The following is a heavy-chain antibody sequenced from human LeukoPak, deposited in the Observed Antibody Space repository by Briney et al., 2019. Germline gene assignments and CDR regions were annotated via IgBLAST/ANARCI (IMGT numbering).Heavy chain of an antibody. D-gene: IGHD2-2*01. V-gene: IGHV3-21*01. Sequence: GGSLRLSCEASGFTLSSYGMHWVRQAPGKGLEWVSSISSSSSYIYYADSVKGRFTISRDNAKNSLYLQMNSLRAEDTAVYYCARDLYCSSTSCYGGNWSDPWGQGTLVTVSS. J-gene: IGHJ5*02. CDR3: ARDLYCSSTSCYGGNWSDP. CDR2: ISSSSSYI. CDR1: GFTLSSYG.